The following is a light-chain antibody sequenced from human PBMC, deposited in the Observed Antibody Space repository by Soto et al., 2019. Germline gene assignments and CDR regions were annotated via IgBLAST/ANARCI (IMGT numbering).Light chain of an antibody. CDR3: QQYYSFPLT. CDR1: QGISSY. J-gene: IGKJ5*01. Sequence: IQLTQSPSSLSASVGDRVTITCRASQGISSYLAWYQQKPGKAPKLLIYAASTLQSGVPSRFSGSGSGTDFTLTISCLQSEDFATYYCQQYYSFPLTFGQGTRLEIK. V-gene: IGKV1-9*01. CDR2: AAS.